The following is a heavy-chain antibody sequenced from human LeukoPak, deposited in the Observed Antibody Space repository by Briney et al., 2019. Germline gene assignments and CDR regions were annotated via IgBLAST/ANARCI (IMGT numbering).Heavy chain of an antibody. Sequence: GGSLRLSCAASGFTFSSYAMSWVRQAPGKGLEWVSAISGSGGSTYYADSVKGRFTISRDNSKNTLYLQMNSLRAEDTAVYYCARSLEFCSGADCSTAWLDPWGPGTLVTVSS. J-gene: IGHJ5*02. D-gene: IGHD2-15*01. V-gene: IGHV3-23*01. CDR1: GFTFSSYA. CDR3: ARSLEFCSGADCSTAWLDP. CDR2: ISGSGGST.